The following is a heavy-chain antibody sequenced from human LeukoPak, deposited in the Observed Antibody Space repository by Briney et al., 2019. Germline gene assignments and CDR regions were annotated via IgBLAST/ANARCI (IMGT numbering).Heavy chain of an antibody. J-gene: IGHJ3*02. Sequence: GASVRVSCKASGGTFSSYAISWVRQAPGEGLEWMGEINPIFGKENYAEKLEGRVTITAEKSKSTPYMELSSLRSEDTAVYYCARPSSAFRCSRTSCFGDAFDIWGQGTMVTVSS. D-gene: IGHD2-2*01. V-gene: IGHV1-69*06. CDR3: ARPSSAFRCSRTSCFGDAFDI. CDR2: INPIFGKE. CDR1: GGTFSSYA.